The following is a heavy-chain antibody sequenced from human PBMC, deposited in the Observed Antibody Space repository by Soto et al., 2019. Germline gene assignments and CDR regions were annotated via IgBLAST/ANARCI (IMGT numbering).Heavy chain of an antibody. V-gene: IGHV3-30*18. J-gene: IGHJ4*02. CDR3: GKDQGAGALKIVATIWGIDY. Sequence: QVQLVESGGGVVQPGRSLRLSCAASGFTFSSYGMHWVRQAPGKGLEWVAVISYDGSNKYYADSVKGRFTISRDNSKNTQHLQMNSLRAEDTAVYYCGKDQGAGALKIVATIWGIDYWGQGTLVTVSS. CDR1: GFTFSSYG. D-gene: IGHD5-12*01. CDR2: ISYDGSNK.